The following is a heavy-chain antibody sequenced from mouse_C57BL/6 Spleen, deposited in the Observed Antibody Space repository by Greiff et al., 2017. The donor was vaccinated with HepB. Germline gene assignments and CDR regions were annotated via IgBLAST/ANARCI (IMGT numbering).Heavy chain of an antibody. CDR2: LSIGSSTI. V-gene: IGHV5-17*01. CDR3: ARSYDDDGGDAMGY. D-gene: IGHD2-4*01. Sequence: EVKVVESGGGLVKPGGSLKLSCAASGFTFSDYGMHWVRQAPEKGLEWVAYLSIGSSTIYYADTVKGRFTISRYNAKTTMFLQMTSLRSEDTAMYYCARSYDDDGGDAMGYWGQGTSVTVSS. CDR1: GFTFSDYG. J-gene: IGHJ4*01.